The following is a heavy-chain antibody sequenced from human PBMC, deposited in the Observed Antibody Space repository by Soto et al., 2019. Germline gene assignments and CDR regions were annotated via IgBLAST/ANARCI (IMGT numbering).Heavy chain of an antibody. D-gene: IGHD5-12*01. V-gene: IGHV5-51*01. CDR3: AKYSGYDYLGMDV. Sequence: PGESLKISCKGAGYSFTSYWIGWVRQMPGKGLEWMGIIYPGDSDTRYSPSFQGQVTISADKSISTAYLQWSSLKASDTAMYYCAKYSGYDYLGMDVWGQGTTVTVSS. CDR1: GYSFTSYW. CDR2: IYPGDSDT. J-gene: IGHJ6*02.